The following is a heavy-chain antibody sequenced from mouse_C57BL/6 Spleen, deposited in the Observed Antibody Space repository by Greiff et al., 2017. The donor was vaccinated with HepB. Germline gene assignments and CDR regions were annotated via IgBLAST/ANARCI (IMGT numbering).Heavy chain of an antibody. CDR1: GYTFTSYW. V-gene: IGHV1-64*01. Sequence: QVQLQQSGAELVKPGASVKLSCKASGYTFTSYWMHWVKQRPGQGLEWIGMIHPNSGSTNYNEKFKSKATLTVDKSSSTAYMQLSSLTSEDSAVYYCASQFSIYYDYDGVYFDYWGQGTTLTVSS. CDR2: IHPNSGST. D-gene: IGHD2-4*01. CDR3: ASQFSIYYDYDGVYFDY. J-gene: IGHJ2*01.